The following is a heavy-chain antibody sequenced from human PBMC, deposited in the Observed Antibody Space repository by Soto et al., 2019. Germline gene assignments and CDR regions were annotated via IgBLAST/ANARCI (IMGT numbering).Heavy chain of an antibody. J-gene: IGHJ3*02. Sequence: QVQLQESGPGLVKPSQTLSLTCTVSGGSISSGGYYWSWIRQHPGKGLEWIGYIYYSGSTYYNPSLKSRVTISVDTSKNQFSLKLSSVTAADTAVYYCARGAFAYYYDSSGYPQGVVGAFDIWGQGTMVTVSS. CDR1: GGSISSGGYY. CDR3: ARGAFAYYYDSSGYPQGVVGAFDI. D-gene: IGHD3-22*01. V-gene: IGHV4-31*03. CDR2: IYYSGST.